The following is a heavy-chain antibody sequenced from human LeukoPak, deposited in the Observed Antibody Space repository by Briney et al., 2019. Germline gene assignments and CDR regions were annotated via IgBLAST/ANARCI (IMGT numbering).Heavy chain of an antibody. J-gene: IGHJ6*03. V-gene: IGHV4-59*01. Sequence: KPSETLSLPCTVSGGSISSYYWSWIRQPPGKGLEWIGYIYYSGSTNYNVSLQSRVTISVDTSKNQFSLKLSSVTAADTAVYYCARIGVVVVAATSYYYYYYMDVWGKGTTVTVSS. CDR2: IYYSGST. CDR1: GGSISSYY. CDR3: ARIGVVVVAATSYYYYYYMDV. D-gene: IGHD2-15*01.